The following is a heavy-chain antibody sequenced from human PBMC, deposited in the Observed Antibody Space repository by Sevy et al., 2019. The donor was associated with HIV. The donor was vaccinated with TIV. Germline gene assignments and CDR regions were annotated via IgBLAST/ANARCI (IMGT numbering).Heavy chain of an antibody. CDR1: GGSINSDH. J-gene: IGHJ3*02. CDR3: ARRNDFDI. Sequence: SETLSLTCTVSGGSINSDHWNWIRQPPGRGLEWVGYVYYTGGTNYNPSLKNRVTISVDRTKNQFSLKLTSVTAADTAVYYCARRNDFDIWGQGTMVTVSS. CDR2: VYYTGGT. V-gene: IGHV4-59*08.